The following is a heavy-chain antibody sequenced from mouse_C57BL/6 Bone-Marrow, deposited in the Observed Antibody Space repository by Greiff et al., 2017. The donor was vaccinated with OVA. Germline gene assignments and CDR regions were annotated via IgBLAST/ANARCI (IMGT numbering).Heavy chain of an antibody. CDR3: AREGIYYYGSWYFDV. V-gene: IGHV1-55*01. CDR2: IYPGSGST. Sequence: QVQLQQPGAELVKPGASVKMSCKASGYTFTSYWITWVKQRPGQGLEWIGDIYPGSGSTNYNEKFKSKATLTVDTSSITAYMQLSSLTSEDSAVYYCAREGIYYYGSWYFDVWGTGTTVTVSS. D-gene: IGHD1-1*01. J-gene: IGHJ1*03. CDR1: GYTFTSYW.